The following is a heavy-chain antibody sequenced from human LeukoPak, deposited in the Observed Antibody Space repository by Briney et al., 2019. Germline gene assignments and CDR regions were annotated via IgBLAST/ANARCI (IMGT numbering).Heavy chain of an antibody. CDR2: ISGSGGST. J-gene: IGHJ6*03. D-gene: IGHD3-9*01. Sequence: PGGSLRLSCAASRFTFSSYAMSWVRQAPGKGLEGVSAISGSGGSTYYADSVKGRFTISRDNSKNTLYLQMNSLRAEDTAVYYCAILPGDILTGYYNYYYYMDVWGKGTTVTVSS. CDR3: AILPGDILTGYYNYYYYMDV. V-gene: IGHV3-23*01. CDR1: RFTFSSYA.